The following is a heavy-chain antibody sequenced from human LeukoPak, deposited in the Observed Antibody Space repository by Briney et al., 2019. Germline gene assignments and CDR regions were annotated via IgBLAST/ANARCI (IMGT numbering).Heavy chain of an antibody. V-gene: IGHV1-24*01. CDR1: GYTLTELS. Sequence: GASVKVSSKVSGYTLTELSMHWVRQAPGKGLEWMGGFDPEDGETIYAQKFQGRVTMTEDTSTDTAYMELSSLRSEDTAVYYCATGPKDGSYSPTDYWGQGTLVTVSS. D-gene: IGHD2-15*01. CDR2: FDPEDGET. CDR3: ATGPKDGSYSPTDY. J-gene: IGHJ4*02.